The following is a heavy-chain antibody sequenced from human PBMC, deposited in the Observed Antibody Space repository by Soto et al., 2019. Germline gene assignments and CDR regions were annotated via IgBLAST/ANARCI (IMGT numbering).Heavy chain of an antibody. CDR1: GGSISTYY. CDR2: IYYDGST. CDR3: AGSGYYHNSGMDV. J-gene: IGHJ6*02. D-gene: IGHD3-22*01. V-gene: IGHV4-59*01. Sequence: SETLSLTCTVSGGSISTYYWSWIRQPPGKGLEWIGYIYYDGSTSYNPSLRSRVTISVDTSKNQFSLILSSVTSADTAVYYCAGSGYYHNSGMDVWGQGTTVTVSS.